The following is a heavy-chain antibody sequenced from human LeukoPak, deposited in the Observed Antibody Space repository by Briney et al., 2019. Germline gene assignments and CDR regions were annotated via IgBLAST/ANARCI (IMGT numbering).Heavy chain of an antibody. CDR3: ARAGWNLFLNF. D-gene: IGHD1-7*01. J-gene: IGHJ4*02. Sequence: PGRSLRLSCAASGFTFSSYAMHWVRQAPGKGLEWVAVISYDGSNKYYADSVKGRFTISRDNSKNTLYLQMNSLRAEDTAVYYCARAGWNLFLNFWGQGTLVTASS. CDR1: GFTFSSYA. V-gene: IGHV3-30*04. CDR2: ISYDGSNK.